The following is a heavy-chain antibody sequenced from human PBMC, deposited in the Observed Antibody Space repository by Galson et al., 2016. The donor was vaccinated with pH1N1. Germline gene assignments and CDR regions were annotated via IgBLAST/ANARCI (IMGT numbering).Heavy chain of an antibody. CDR3: ARGLLRDYGMDV. V-gene: IGHV5-10-1*01. J-gene: IGHJ6*02. Sequence: ITWVRRLPGKGLEWMGRIDPSDSYTHYNPSFQGHVTISADKSINTAYLQMNSLRAEDTAVYYCARGLLRDYGMDVWGQGTTVTVSS. CDR2: IDPSDSYT.